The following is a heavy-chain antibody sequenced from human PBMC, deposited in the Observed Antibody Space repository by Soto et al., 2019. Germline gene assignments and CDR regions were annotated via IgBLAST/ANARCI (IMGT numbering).Heavy chain of an antibody. CDR3: AKDLSVYSNSAGGNWFDP. J-gene: IGHJ5*02. CDR2: ISGSGGST. Sequence: EVQLLESGGGLVQSGGSLRLSCAASGFTFSSYAMSWVRQAPGKGLEWVSTISGSGGSTYYADSVKGRFTISRDNSKNTLYMQMNSLRAEDTAVYYCAKDLSVYSNSAGGNWFDPWGQGTLVTVSS. D-gene: IGHD6-6*01. CDR1: GFTFSSYA. V-gene: IGHV3-23*01.